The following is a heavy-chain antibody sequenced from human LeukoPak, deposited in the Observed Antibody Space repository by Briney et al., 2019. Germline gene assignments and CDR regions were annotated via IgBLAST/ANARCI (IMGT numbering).Heavy chain of an antibody. CDR1: GFTSSSYA. V-gene: IGHV3-23*01. D-gene: IGHD6-19*01. CDR3: AKDSSSISGWLYHIDY. J-gene: IGHJ4*02. Sequence: PGGSLRLSCAASGFTSSSYAMSWVRQAPGKGLEWVSSISGGTYYADSVKGRFTISRDNSKNTLYLHMNSLRAEDTAVYYCAKDSSSISGWLYHIDYWGQGTLVTVSS. CDR2: ISGGT.